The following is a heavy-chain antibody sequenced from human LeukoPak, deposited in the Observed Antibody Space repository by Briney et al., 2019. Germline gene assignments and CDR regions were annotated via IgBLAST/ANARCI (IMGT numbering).Heavy chain of an antibody. CDR2: ISGSGGST. CDR3: AKGLQYCSRGSCHYFDY. J-gene: IGHJ4*02. V-gene: IGHV3-23*01. D-gene: IGHD2-15*01. Sequence: GGSLRLSCATSGLSFSSYVMSWVRQAPVEGLEWVSGISGSGGSTYYADSVKGRFTISRDNSKKTLYLQMNSLRAEDTAVYYCAKGLQYCSRGSCHYFDYWGQGTLVTVSS. CDR1: GLSFSSYV.